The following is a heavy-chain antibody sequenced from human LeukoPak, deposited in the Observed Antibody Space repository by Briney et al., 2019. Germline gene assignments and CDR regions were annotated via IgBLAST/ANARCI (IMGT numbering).Heavy chain of an antibody. Sequence: GRSLRLSCAASGFTFSSYAMHWVRQAPGKGLEWVAVISYDGSNKYYADSVKGRFTISRDNSKNTLYLQMNSLRAEDTAVYYCARDDGAAAGTLNWFDP. CDR2: ISYDGSNK. CDR1: GFTFSSYA. V-gene: IGHV3-30-3*01. D-gene: IGHD6-13*01. J-gene: IGHJ5*02. CDR3: ARDDGAAAGTLNWFDP.